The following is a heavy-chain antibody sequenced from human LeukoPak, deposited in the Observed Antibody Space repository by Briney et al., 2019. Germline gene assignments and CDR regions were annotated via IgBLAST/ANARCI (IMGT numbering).Heavy chain of an antibody. CDR2: IYYSGST. Sequence: SETLSLTCAVYGGSISSYYWSWIRQPPGKGLEWIGYIYYSGSTNYNPSLKSRVTISVDTSKNQFSLKLSSVTAADTAVYYCARGALVGGSWYGTYYYYGMDVWGQGTTVTVSS. V-gene: IGHV4-59*08. CDR1: GGSISSYY. CDR3: ARGALVGGSWYGTYYYYGMDV. J-gene: IGHJ6*02. D-gene: IGHD6-13*01.